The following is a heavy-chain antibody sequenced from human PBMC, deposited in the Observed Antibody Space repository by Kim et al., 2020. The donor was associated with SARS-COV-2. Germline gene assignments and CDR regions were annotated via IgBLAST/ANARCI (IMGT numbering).Heavy chain of an antibody. CDR3: AKAVVRGDYYYYYGMDV. V-gene: IGHV3-23*01. D-gene: IGHD3-10*01. CDR2: ISGSGGST. CDR1: GFTFSSYA. J-gene: IGHJ6*02. Sequence: GGSLRLSCAASGFTFSSYAMSWVRQAPGKGLEWVSAISGSGGSTYYADSVKGRFTISRDNSKNTLYLQMNSLRAEDTAVYYCAKAVVRGDYYYYYGMDVWGQGTTVTVSS.